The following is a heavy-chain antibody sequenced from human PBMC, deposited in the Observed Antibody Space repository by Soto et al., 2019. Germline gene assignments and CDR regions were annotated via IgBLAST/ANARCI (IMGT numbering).Heavy chain of an antibody. CDR3: ARIKANWGFAAFDI. Sequence: ASVKVSCKASGYTFTGYYMHWVRQAPGQGLEWMGWINPNSGGTNYAQKFQGWVTMTRDTSISTAYMELSRLRSDDTAVYYCARIKANWGFAAFDIWGQGTMVTVSS. J-gene: IGHJ3*02. CDR2: INPNSGGT. CDR1: GYTFTGYY. V-gene: IGHV1-2*04. D-gene: IGHD7-27*01.